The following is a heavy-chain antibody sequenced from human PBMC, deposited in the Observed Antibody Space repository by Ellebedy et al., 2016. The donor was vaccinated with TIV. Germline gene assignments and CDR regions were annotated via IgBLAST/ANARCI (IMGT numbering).Heavy chain of an antibody. D-gene: IGHD6-25*01. V-gene: IGHV3-7*01. J-gene: IGHJ4*02. Sequence: PGGSLRLSCAASGFTLSTYWMNWVRQAPGKGLEWVASMRQDGREEYFVDSVKGRFTMSRDNTKNSLYLQMNSLRAEDTAVYFCARENGYYFDYWGQGTLVIVSS. CDR2: MRQDGREE. CDR1: GFTLSTYW. CDR3: ARENGYYFDY.